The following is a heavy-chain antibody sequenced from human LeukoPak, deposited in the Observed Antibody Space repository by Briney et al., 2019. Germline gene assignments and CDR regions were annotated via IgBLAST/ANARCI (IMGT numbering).Heavy chain of an antibody. J-gene: IGHJ4*02. CDR2: IYYSGST. V-gene: IGHV4-39*01. Sequence: GSLRLSCAASGFTFSSYAMSWIRQPPGKGLEWIGSIYYSGSTYYNPSLKSRVTISVDTSKNQFSLKLSSVTAADTAVYYCARQITSHGTWGWDVIDYWGQGTLVTVSS. D-gene: IGHD3-16*01. CDR1: GFTFSSYA. CDR3: ARQITSHGTWGWDVIDY.